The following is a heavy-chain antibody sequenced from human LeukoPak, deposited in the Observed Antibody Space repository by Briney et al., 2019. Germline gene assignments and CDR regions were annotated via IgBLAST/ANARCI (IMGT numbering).Heavy chain of an antibody. V-gene: IGHV3-30*02. CDR3: AKDKRIVVVTYYFDY. Sequence: DSVKGRFTISRDNPKNTMNLQMNSLRAEDTAVYYCAKDKRIVVVTYYFDYWGQGTLVTVSS. D-gene: IGHD3-22*01. J-gene: IGHJ4*02.